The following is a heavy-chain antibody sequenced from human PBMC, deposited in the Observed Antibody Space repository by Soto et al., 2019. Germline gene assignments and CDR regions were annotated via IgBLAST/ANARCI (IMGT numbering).Heavy chain of an antibody. CDR2: IIANNGTT. CDR1: GYTFTTYA. CDR3: ARDNYYYDSSGYDNWFDP. V-gene: IGHV1-18*01. J-gene: IGHJ5*02. Sequence: ASVTVSCKASGYTFTTYAIIWVRQAPGQGLEWMGWIIANNGTTNYAQKLQGRVTMTTDASTSTAYMELRSLRSDDTAVYYCARDNYYYDSSGYDNWFDPWGQGTLVTVSS. D-gene: IGHD3-22*01.